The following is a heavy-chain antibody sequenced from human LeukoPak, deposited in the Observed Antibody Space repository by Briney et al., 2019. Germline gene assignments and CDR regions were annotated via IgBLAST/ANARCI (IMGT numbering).Heavy chain of an antibody. Sequence: SETLSLTCTVSGGSISSYYWSWLRQPPGKGLEWIGYLYYSGSTNYNPSLKSRVTISVDTSKNQFSLKLSSVTAADTAVYYCARVGEQLVRDYYYYMDVWGKGTTVTVSS. D-gene: IGHD6-6*01. CDR1: GGSISSYY. CDR3: ARVGEQLVRDYYYYMDV. J-gene: IGHJ6*03. CDR2: LYYSGST. V-gene: IGHV4-59*01.